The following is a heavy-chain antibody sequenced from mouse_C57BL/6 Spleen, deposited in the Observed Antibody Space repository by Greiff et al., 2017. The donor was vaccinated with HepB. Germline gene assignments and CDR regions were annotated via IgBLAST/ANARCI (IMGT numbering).Heavy chain of an antibody. Sequence: QVQLQQSGPGLVQPSQSLSITCTVSGFSLTSYGVHWVRQSPGKGLEWLGVIWRGGSTDYNAAFMSRLSITKDNSKSQVFFKMNSLQADDTAIYYCAGNYYGFYYAMDYWGQGTSVTVSS. CDR1: GFSLTSYG. V-gene: IGHV2-5*01. D-gene: IGHD1-1*01. CDR2: IWRGGST. J-gene: IGHJ4*01. CDR3: AGNYYGFYYAMDY.